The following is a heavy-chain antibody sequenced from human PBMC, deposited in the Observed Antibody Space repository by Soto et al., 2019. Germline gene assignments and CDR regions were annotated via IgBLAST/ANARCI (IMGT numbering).Heavy chain of an antibody. D-gene: IGHD3-22*01. CDR1: GFTFSSYA. J-gene: IGHJ4*02. Sequence: EVQLVESGGGLVQPGGSLRLSCAASGFTFSSYAMHWVRQAPGKGLEYVSAISSDGGSAYYANSVKGRFTISRDNSNHTLFLQMGSLRPEDMAVYYCATSSSGYYHAYFDYWGQGTLVTVSS. CDR2: ISSDGGSA. V-gene: IGHV3-64*01. CDR3: ATSSSGYYHAYFDY.